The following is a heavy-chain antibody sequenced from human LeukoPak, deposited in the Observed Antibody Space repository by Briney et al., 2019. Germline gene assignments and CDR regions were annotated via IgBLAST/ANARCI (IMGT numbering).Heavy chain of an antibody. D-gene: IGHD3-16*02. CDR1: GGSISSSSYE. Sequence: SETLSLTRTVAGGSISSSSYEWGRLRHPPGKGLERIGSIYSTGSTHYNPSLKRRVTISVDTSTNQTSLRLSSLTAADTAVYYWARLPVGEWGSYRDRYFDYWGQGTLVTVSS. V-gene: IGHV4-39*01. CDR3: ARLPVGEWGSYRDRYFDY. CDR2: IYSTGST. J-gene: IGHJ4*02.